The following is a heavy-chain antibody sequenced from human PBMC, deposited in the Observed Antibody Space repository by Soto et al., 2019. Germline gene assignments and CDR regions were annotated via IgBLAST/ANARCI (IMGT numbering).Heavy chain of an antibody. V-gene: IGHV5-51*01. J-gene: IGHJ6*02. CDR3: VRMGFSGGGYLSYYYYGMDI. CDR2: IYPGDSDT. CDR1: GYKFTSYW. Sequence: GESLKISCKGSGYKFTSYWIGWVRQMPGKGLECLGLIYPGDSDTRYSPSFQGQVTISADKSISTAYLQWSSLKASDTAMYYCVRMGFSGGGYLSYYYYGMDIWGQGTTVTVSS. D-gene: IGHD5-12*01.